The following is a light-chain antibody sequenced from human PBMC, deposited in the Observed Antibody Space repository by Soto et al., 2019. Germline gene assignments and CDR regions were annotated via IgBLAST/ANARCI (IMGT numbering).Light chain of an antibody. CDR1: SSAVGGYTY. Sequence: QSVLTQPPSASGSPGQSVTISCTGTSSAVGGYTYVSWYQQYPGRAPKLMIYEVTNRPSGVPDRFSGSKSGNTASLTVSGLQAEDEADYYCSSYAASNNFYFVFGGGTQLTVL. CDR2: EVT. V-gene: IGLV2-8*01. CDR3: SSYAASNNFYFV. J-gene: IGLJ3*02.